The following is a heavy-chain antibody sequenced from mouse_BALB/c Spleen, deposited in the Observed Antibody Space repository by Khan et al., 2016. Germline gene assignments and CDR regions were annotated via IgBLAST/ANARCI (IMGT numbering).Heavy chain of an antibody. V-gene: IGHV14-3*02. Sequence: VQLQQSGAELVKPGASVKLSCTASGFNIKDTYMHWVKQRPEQGLEWIGRIDPANGNTKYDPKFQGKATLTADTSSNTAYLQLSSLTSEDTSVYYCARSPYDYDVGFAYWGQGTLVTASA. J-gene: IGHJ3*01. CDR2: IDPANGNT. D-gene: IGHD2-4*01. CDR3: ARSPYDYDVGFAY. CDR1: GFNIKDTY.